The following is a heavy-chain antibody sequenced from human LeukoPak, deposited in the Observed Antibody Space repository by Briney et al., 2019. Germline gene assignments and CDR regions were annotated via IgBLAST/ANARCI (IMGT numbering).Heavy chain of an antibody. Sequence: GGSLRLSCAASGFTSRGYSMNSVRQAVGKGLEWVSYISASSSSIYYAVPVKGRFTISRDNAKNSLYLQMNSLRDEDTAVYCGARRAAGRPGADYFQHWGEGILVTVSS. CDR1: GFTSRGYS. D-gene: IGHD3-10*01. J-gene: IGHJ1*01. CDR3: ARRAAGRPGADYFQH. CDR2: ISASSSSI. V-gene: IGHV3-48*02.